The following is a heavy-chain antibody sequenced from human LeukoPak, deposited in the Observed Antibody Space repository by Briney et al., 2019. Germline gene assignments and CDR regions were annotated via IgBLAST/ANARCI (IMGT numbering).Heavy chain of an antibody. CDR3: ASHTSYYDSSGRDAFDI. CDR1: GYRFTSYW. J-gene: IGHJ3*02. CDR2: IYPGDSDT. V-gene: IGHV5-51*01. Sequence: RESLKISCKGSGYRFTSYWIGWVRQMPGKGLEWMGIIYPGDSDTRYSPSFQGQVTISADKSISTAYLQWSSLKASDTVMYYCASHTSYYDSSGRDAFDIWGQGTMVTVSS. D-gene: IGHD3-22*01.